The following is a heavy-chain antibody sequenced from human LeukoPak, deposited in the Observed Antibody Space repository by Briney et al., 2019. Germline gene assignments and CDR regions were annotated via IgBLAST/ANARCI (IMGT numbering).Heavy chain of an antibody. D-gene: IGHD5-18*01. J-gene: IGHJ4*02. CDR2: ISFDGSIK. CDR3: ASDGGSRGYSYGSLDY. V-gene: IGHV3-30-3*01. Sequence: GGSLRLSCAASGFTLSNSASHWVRQAPGKGLEWVALISFDGSIKNYADSVKGRFTISRDNSKNTLYLQMNSLRGEDTALYYCASDGGSRGYSYGSLDYWGQGTRVTDSS. CDR1: GFTLSNSA.